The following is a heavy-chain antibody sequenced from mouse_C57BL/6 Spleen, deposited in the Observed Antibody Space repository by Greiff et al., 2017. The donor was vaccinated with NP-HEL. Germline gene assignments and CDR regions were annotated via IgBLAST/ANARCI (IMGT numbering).Heavy chain of an antibody. CDR3: AIPFYDGYYLFAY. CDR2: IHPSDSDT. J-gene: IGHJ3*01. V-gene: IGHV1-74*01. CDR1: GYTFTSYW. D-gene: IGHD2-3*01. Sequence: QVQLKQPGAELVKPGASVKVSCKASGYTFTSYWMHWVKQRPGQGLEWIGRIHPSDSDTNYNQKFKGKATLTVDKSSSTAYMQLSSLTSEDSAVYYCAIPFYDGYYLFAYWGQGTLVTVSA.